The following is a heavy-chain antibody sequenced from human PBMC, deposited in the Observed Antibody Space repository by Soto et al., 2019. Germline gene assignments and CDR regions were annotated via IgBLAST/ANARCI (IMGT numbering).Heavy chain of an antibody. CDR2: IDLSDSYT. D-gene: IGHD3-16*01. J-gene: IGHJ4*02. Sequence: GASLKISCKGSGSSITTYWISWVRQMPGKGLERMGRIDLSDSYTHYSPSLQGPVTISADKSISIAYLQWSSLKASDTALYYCARGGDGASLIDYWGQGTLVTVSS. CDR1: GSSITTYW. V-gene: IGHV5-10-1*01. CDR3: ARGGDGASLIDY.